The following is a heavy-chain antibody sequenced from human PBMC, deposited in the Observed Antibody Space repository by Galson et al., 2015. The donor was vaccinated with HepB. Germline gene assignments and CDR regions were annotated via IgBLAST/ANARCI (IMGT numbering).Heavy chain of an antibody. CDR3: ARRAYLDSSAYYPLD. V-gene: IGHV5-51*03. CDR2: IWPGDSTT. CDR1: GYIFTTYW. D-gene: IGHD3-22*01. J-gene: IGHJ4*02. Sequence: QSGAEVKKPGESLKISCKGSGYIFTTYWIGWARQMPGKGLEWVAVIWPGDSTTKYSPSFQGQVSISADKSISTAYLQWSSLKASDTAMYYCARRAYLDSSAYYPLDWGQGTLVTVSS.